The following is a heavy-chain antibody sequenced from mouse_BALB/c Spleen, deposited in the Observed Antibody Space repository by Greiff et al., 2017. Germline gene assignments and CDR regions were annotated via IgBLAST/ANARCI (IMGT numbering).Heavy chain of an antibody. CDR1: GFSLTGYG. CDR2: IWGDGST. D-gene: IGHD1-1*01. Sequence: VQVVESGPGLVAPSQSLSITCTVSGFSLTGYGVNWVRQPPGKGLEWLGMIWGDGSTDYNSALKSRLSISKDNSKSQVFLKMNSLQTDDTARYYCARDYYYGSSYDWYYAMDYWGQGTSVTVSS. J-gene: IGHJ4*01. V-gene: IGHV2-6-7*01. CDR3: ARDYYYGSSYDWYYAMDY.